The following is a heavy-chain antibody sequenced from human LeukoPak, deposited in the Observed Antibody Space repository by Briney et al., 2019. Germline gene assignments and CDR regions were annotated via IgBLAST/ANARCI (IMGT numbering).Heavy chain of an antibody. CDR3: ARDRGDYDFWSGKEFDY. CDR2: ISYDGSNK. CDR1: GSTFSSYA. D-gene: IGHD3-3*01. V-gene: IGHV3-30-3*01. J-gene: IGHJ4*02. Sequence: PGGSLRLSCAASGSTFSSYAMHWVRQAPGKGLEWVAVISYDGSNKYYADSVKGRFTISRDNSKNTLYLQMNSLRAEDTAVYYCARDRGDYDFWSGKEFDYWGQGTLVTVSS.